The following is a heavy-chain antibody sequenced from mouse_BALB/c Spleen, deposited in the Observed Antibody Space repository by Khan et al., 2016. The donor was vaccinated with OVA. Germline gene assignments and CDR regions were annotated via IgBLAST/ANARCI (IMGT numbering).Heavy chain of an antibody. Sequence: EVQLVESGGDLVKPRGSLKLSCAASGFTFSSYSMSWVRQTPDKRLEWVATISSGGDYTYYPDSVKGRFNISRDNAKNTLYLQRSSLKSEDTAMYDCASHLTGSFAYWGQGTLVTVSA. D-gene: IGHD4-1*01. V-gene: IGHV5-6*01. CDR1: GFTFSSYS. J-gene: IGHJ3*01. CDR3: ASHLTGSFAY. CDR2: ISSGGDYT.